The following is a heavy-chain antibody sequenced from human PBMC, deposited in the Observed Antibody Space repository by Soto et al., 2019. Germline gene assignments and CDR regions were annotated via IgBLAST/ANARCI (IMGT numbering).Heavy chain of an antibody. D-gene: IGHD6-19*01. Sequence: PGLPMRVSCAAAECSLSNHVMSWIIKTPGKRREWNSSIRSSSGTMCHAVSVKGRFTISTDSAKNSLYLQMNSLRADDTAIYYYARVPSSGWPYFFDYWGLRTPVPVAS. CDR1: ECSLSNHV. J-gene: IGHJ4*02. CDR3: ARVPSSGWPYFFDY. CDR2: IRSSSGTM. V-gene: IGHV3-48*01.